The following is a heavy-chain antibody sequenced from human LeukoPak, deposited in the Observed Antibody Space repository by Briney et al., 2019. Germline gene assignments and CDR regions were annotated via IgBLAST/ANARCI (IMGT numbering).Heavy chain of an antibody. Sequence: GGSLRLSCAASGFTFSSYAMHWVRQAPGKGLEWVAVISYDGSNKYYADSVKGRFTISRDNSKNTLYLQMNSLRAEDTAVYYCARDRKRLFDYWGQGTLVTVSS. CDR2: ISYDGSNK. V-gene: IGHV3-30-3*01. D-gene: IGHD6-25*01. CDR3: ARDRKRLFDY. CDR1: GFTFSSYA. J-gene: IGHJ4*02.